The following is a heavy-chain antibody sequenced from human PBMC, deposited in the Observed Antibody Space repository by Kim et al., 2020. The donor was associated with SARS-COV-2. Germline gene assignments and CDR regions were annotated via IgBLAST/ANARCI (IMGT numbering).Heavy chain of an antibody. Sequence: SETLSLTCTVSGGSISSSSYYWGWIRQPPGKGLEWIGSMYYSGSTYYNPSLKSRVTISVDTSKNQFSLKLSSVTAADTAVYYCARIRITMIVVVITGEYYFDYWGQGTLVTVSS. CDR1: GGSISSSSYY. CDR2: MYYSGST. J-gene: IGHJ4*02. CDR3: ARIRITMIVVVITGEYYFDY. D-gene: IGHD3-22*01. V-gene: IGHV4-39*01.